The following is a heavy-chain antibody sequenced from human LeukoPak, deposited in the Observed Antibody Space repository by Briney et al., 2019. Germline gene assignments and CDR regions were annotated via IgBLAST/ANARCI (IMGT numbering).Heavy chain of an antibody. D-gene: IGHD3-10*01. J-gene: IGHJ6*02. CDR3: RMTMVRGVRDGMDV. V-gene: IGHV3-15*01. CDR2: IKSKSDGATI. Sequence: GGSLRLSCAASGFILNDAWMTWVRQAPGKGLEWVGRIKSKSDGATIDYAAPVKGRFTISGDDSENTVYLQMNSLKTEDTAVYHCRMTMVRGVRDGMDVWGQGTTVTVSS. CDR1: GFILNDAW.